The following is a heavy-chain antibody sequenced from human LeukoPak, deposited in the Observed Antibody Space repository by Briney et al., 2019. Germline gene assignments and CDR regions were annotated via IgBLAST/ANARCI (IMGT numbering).Heavy chain of an antibody. CDR1: GFTFSNYW. J-gene: IGHJ4*02. Sequence: PGGSLRLSCVASGFTFSNYWMSWVRQTPGKGLEWVANINQDGSAKNYVDSVEGRFTISRDNAKNSLYLQMNSLRAEDTAVYYCAKYYDRSGYPKFYFDYWGQGTLVTVSS. CDR2: INQDGSAK. CDR3: AKYYDRSGYPKFYFDY. V-gene: IGHV3-7*03. D-gene: IGHD3-22*01.